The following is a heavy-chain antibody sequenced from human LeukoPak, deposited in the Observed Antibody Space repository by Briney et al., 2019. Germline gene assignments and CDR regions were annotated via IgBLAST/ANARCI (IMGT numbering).Heavy chain of an antibody. CDR2: ISGSGGST. CDR3: AKGQDCSGGSCYSKGYYYYGMDV. J-gene: IGHJ6*02. V-gene: IGHV3-23*01. CDR1: GFTFSSYA. D-gene: IGHD2-15*01. Sequence: GGSLRLSCAASGFTFSSYAMSWVRQAPGKGLEWVSAISGSGGSTYYADSVKGRFTISRDNSKNTLYQQMNSLRAEDTAVYYCAKGQDCSGGSCYSKGYYYYGMDVWGQGTTVTVSS.